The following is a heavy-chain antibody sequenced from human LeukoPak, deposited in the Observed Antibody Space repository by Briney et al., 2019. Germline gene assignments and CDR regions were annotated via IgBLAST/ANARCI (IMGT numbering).Heavy chain of an antibody. CDR2: IYYSGSP. Sequence: SQSLSLTCTVSGGSISSYYWSWIRPLPGKGLEWIGYIYYSGSPNYNTSLKSRVTIPVDTSKNQFSLKLSSVTAADTAVYYCARAGYSVSEVDYWGQGTLVTVSS. J-gene: IGHJ4*02. CDR3: ARAGYSVSEVDY. D-gene: IGHD5/OR15-5a*01. V-gene: IGHV4-59*01. CDR1: GGSISSYY.